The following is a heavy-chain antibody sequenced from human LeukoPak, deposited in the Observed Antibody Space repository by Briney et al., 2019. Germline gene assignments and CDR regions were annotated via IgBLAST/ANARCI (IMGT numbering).Heavy chain of an antibody. CDR3: AKGNPPHIDY. Sequence: PGGSLRLSCAASGFTFSSYGMHWVRQAPGKGLEWVAVISYDGSNKYYADSVKGRFTISRDSSKNTLYLQMNSLRAEDTAVYYCAKGNPPHIDYWGQGTLVTVSS. J-gene: IGHJ4*02. CDR2: ISYDGSNK. V-gene: IGHV3-30*18. CDR1: GFTFSSYG.